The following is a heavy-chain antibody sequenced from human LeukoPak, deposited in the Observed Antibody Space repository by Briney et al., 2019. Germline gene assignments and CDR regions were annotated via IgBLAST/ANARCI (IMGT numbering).Heavy chain of an antibody. CDR1: GGSISSYY. V-gene: IGHV4-4*07. Sequence: SETLSLTCTVSGGSISSYYWSWLRQPAGKGLEWIGRIYTSGSTNYNPSLKSRVTMSVDTSKNQFSLKLSSVTAADTAVYYCARDGGVATTENHYYYYYYMDVWGKGTTVTVSS. CDR2: IYTSGST. J-gene: IGHJ6*03. D-gene: IGHD5-12*01. CDR3: ARDGGVATTENHYYYYYYMDV.